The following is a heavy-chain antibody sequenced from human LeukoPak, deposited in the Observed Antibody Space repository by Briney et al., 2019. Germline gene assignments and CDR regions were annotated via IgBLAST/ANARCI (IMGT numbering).Heavy chain of an antibody. D-gene: IGHD2-2*01. J-gene: IGHJ6*02. CDR1: GGSISSSYYY. V-gene: IGHV4-39*01. CDR2: IYYSGST. CDR3: ARVRCSSTSCYYYYYYYGMDV. Sequence: PSETLSLTCTVSGGSISSSYYYWGWIRQPPGKGLEWIGSIYYSGSTYYNPSLKSRVTISVDTSKNQFSLKLSSVTAADTAVYYCARVRCSSTSCYYYYYYYGMDVWGQGTTVTVSS.